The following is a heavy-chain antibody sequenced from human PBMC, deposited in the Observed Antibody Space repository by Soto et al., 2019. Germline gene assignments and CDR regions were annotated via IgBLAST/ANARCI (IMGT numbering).Heavy chain of an antibody. V-gene: IGHV3-30*18. CDR2: ISYDGSNK. J-gene: IGHJ4*02. D-gene: IGHD3-22*01. CDR1: GFTFNSYG. CDR3: AKDIMGYRSGYHYGGDH. Sequence: QVQLVESGGGVVQPGRSLRLSCAASGFTFNSYGMHWVRQAPGKGLEWVAIISYDGSNKYYADAVTGRFTISRDNSKNTLSLQMNSLRDEDTAVYYCAKDIMGYRSGYHYGGDHWGQGTLVAVSS.